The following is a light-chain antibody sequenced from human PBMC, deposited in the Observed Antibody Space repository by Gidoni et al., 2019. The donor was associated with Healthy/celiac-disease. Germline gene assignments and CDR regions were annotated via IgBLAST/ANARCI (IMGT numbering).Light chain of an antibody. CDR3: QQRSNWLRT. Sequence: EIVLTQSPATLSLSPGERATLSCRASQSVSSYLAWYQQKPGQAPRLLIHDASNRATGIPARFSGSGSGTDFTLTISSLEPEDFAVYYCQQRSNWLRTFGQGTKVEIK. CDR1: QSVSSY. CDR2: DAS. J-gene: IGKJ1*01. V-gene: IGKV3-11*01.